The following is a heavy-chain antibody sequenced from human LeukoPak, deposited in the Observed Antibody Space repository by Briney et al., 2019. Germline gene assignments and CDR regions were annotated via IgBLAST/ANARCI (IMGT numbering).Heavy chain of an antibody. J-gene: IGHJ4*02. D-gene: IGHD4-17*01. CDR3: ARNRDNYGDYVDYFDY. CDR2: TSAYNGNT. V-gene: IGHV1-18*01. Sequence: ASVKVSCKASGYTFTSYGISWVRQAPGQGLEWMGWTSAYNGNTNYAQKLQGRVTMTTDTSTSTAYMELRSLRSDDTAVYYCARNRDNYGDYVDYFDYWGQGTLVTVSS. CDR1: GYTFTSYG.